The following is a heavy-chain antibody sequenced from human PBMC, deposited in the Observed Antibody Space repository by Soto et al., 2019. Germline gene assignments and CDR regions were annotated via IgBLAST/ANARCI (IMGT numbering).Heavy chain of an antibody. CDR2: MSYSGPN. Sequence: SETLSLTCTVSGGSISSGGYFWSWIRQRPGKGLEWIGYMSYSGPNHYNPSLKSRATISVDTPEIQFFLKLSSVTAADTAVYFCASGPDSYDISGYFEPWGQGTLVTVSS. CDR1: GGSISSGGYF. J-gene: IGHJ5*02. D-gene: IGHD3-22*01. V-gene: IGHV4-31*03. CDR3: ASGPDSYDISGYFEP.